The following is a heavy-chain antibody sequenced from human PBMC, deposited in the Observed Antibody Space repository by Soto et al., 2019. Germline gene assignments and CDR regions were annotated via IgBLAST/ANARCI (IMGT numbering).Heavy chain of an antibody. J-gene: IGHJ4*02. Sequence: GGSLRLSCAASGFTFSNAWMNWVRQAPGKGLEWVGRIKSKTDGGTTDYAAPVKGRFTISRDDSKNTLYLQMNSLKTEDTAVYYCTTAIKGDWNYDRFDYWGQGTLVTVSS. V-gene: IGHV3-15*07. CDR2: IKSKTDGGTT. CDR1: GFTFSNAW. CDR3: TTAIKGDWNYDRFDY. D-gene: IGHD1-7*01.